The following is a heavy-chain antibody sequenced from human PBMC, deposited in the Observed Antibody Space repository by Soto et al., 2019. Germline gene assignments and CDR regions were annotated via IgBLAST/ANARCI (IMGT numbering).Heavy chain of an antibody. D-gene: IGHD3-22*01. Sequence: QVQLQESGPGLVKPSETLSLTCTVSGGSISSYYWSWIRQPPGKGLEWIGYIYYSGSTNYNPSLKSRVTISVDTSKNHFSLKLNSVTAADTAVYYCAGAPINYFDSTDYYNGYWFDPWGQGTLVTVSS. CDR1: GGSISSYY. CDR3: AGAPINYFDSTDYYNGYWFDP. CDR2: IYYSGST. V-gene: IGHV4-59*01. J-gene: IGHJ5*02.